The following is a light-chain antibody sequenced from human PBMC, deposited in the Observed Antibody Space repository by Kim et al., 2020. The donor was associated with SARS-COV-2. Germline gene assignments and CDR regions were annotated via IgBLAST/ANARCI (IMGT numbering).Light chain of an antibody. CDR3: STWDKSLSAWV. J-gene: IGLJ3*02. CDR1: SNNVGNQG. CDR2: RNN. Sequence: RQTATLTCTGNSNNVGNQGAAWLQQHQGHPPKLLSYRNNNRPSGISERFSASRSGDTASLTITELQPEDEADYYCSTWDKSLSAWVFGGGTQLTVL. V-gene: IGLV10-54*04.